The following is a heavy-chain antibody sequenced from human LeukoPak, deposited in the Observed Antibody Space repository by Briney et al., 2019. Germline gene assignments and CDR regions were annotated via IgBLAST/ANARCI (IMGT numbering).Heavy chain of an antibody. D-gene: IGHD6-19*01. CDR3: ARGKGIAVAGSFDP. J-gene: IGHJ5*02. V-gene: IGHV1-69*08. CDR2: IVPALDKS. Sequence: GASVKVSCKASGDIFTSHTINWVRQAPGQGLEWMGRIVPALDKSDCAQKFQGRVTIIADKSTTTAYMELSGLASEDTAVYYCARGKGIAVAGSFDPWGQGTLVTVSS. CDR1: GDIFTSHT.